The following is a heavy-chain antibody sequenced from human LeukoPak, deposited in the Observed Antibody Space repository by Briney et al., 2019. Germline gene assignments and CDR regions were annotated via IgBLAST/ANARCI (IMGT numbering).Heavy chain of an antibody. CDR2: IYYTGST. CDR1: GGSISSSSYY. D-gene: IGHD1-26*01. Sequence: SSETLSLTCTVSGGSISSSSYYWGWIRQPPAKGLEWIGSIYYTGSTYYNPSLKSRVSISVDTSKNQFSLKVTSVTAADTAVYYCARADVVGGSLHYFDYWGQGTRVTVSS. J-gene: IGHJ4*02. CDR3: ARADVVGGSLHYFDY. V-gene: IGHV4-39*01.